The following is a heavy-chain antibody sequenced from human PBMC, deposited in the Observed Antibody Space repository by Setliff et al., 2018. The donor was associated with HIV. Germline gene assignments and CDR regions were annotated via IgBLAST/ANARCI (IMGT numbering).Heavy chain of an antibody. CDR3: ARAGSGSYYNAPHY. V-gene: IGHV5-51*01. J-gene: IGHJ4*02. CDR1: GYSFTSNW. CDR2: IYPGDSDA. Sequence: GESLKTSCKGSGYSFTSNWIGWVRQMPGKGLGWMGIIYPGDSDARYSPSFQGKVTISADKSISTAYLQLSSLKASDTAMYYCARAGSGSYYNAPHYWGQGTLVTVSS. D-gene: IGHD3-10*01.